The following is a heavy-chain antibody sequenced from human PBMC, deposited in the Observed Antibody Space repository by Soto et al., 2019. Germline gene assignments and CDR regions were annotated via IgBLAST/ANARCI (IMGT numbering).Heavy chain of an antibody. CDR1: VFTFISYA. CDR2: ISGSGGST. J-gene: IGHJ4*02. D-gene: IGHD6-6*01. V-gene: IGHV3-23*01. Sequence: GWSLRLSCASSVFTFISYAMSWVRQAPGKGLEWVSAISGSGGSTYYADSVKGRFTISRDNSKNTLYLQMNSLRAEDTAVYYCARNKISSSSSAPYWGQGTLVTVSS. CDR3: ARNKISSSSSAPY.